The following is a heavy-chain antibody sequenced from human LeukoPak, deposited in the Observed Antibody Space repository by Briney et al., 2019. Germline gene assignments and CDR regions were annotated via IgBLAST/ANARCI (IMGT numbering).Heavy chain of an antibody. D-gene: IGHD1-14*01. CDR3: ASTTGSGSSNFDY. CDR1: GYTFTGYY. J-gene: IGHJ4*02. V-gene: IGHV1-2*02. CDR2: INPNSGGT. Sequence: GASVKVSCKASGYTFTGYYMHWVRQAPGQGLEWMGWINPNSGGTNYAQKFRGRVTMTRDTSISTAYMELSRLRSDDTAVYYCASTTGSGSSNFDYWGQGTLVTVSS.